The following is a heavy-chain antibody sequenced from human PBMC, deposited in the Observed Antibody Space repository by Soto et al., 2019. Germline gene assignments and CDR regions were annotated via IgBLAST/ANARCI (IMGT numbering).Heavy chain of an antibody. Sequence: GGSLRLSCAASGFTFSNYAMSWVRQAPGKGLEWVSAISGSGGSTFYADSVKGHFTISRDNSKNTLYLQMNSLRAEDTAVCYCAEVGYCSCGSCYSYFDYWGQGTLVTVSS. J-gene: IGHJ4*02. CDR1: GFTFSNYA. D-gene: IGHD2-15*01. CDR3: AEVGYCSCGSCYSYFDY. CDR2: ISGSGGST. V-gene: IGHV3-23*01.